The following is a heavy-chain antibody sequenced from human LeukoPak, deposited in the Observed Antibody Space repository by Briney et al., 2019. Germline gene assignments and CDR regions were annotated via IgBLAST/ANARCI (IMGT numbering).Heavy chain of an antibody. D-gene: IGHD6-13*01. CDR2: INSDGSST. CDR1: GFTFSSYW. CDR3: ARDLDDNSSSWYGYYYYYGMDV. J-gene: IGHJ6*02. V-gene: IGHV3-74*01. Sequence: GGSLRLSCAASGFTFSSYWMHWVRQAPGKGLVWVSRINSDGSSTSYADSVKGRFTISRDNAKNTLYLQMNSLRAEDTAVYYCARDLDDNSSSWYGYYYYYGMDVWGQGTRSPSP.